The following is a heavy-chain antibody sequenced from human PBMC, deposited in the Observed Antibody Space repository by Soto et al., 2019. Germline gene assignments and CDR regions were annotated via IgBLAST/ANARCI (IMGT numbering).Heavy chain of an antibody. CDR1: GGSISSINW. J-gene: IGHJ1*01. CDR3: ARTAGIAAAGTYFHH. V-gene: IGHV4-4*02. D-gene: IGHD6-13*01. Sequence: PSETLSLTCAVSGGSISSINWWGWVRQPPGKGLEWIGEIYQSGSTNYNPSLKSRVTISVDKSKNHFSLKLNSVTAADTAIYYCARTAGIAAAGTYFHHWSQGTLVTVSS. CDR2: IYQSGST.